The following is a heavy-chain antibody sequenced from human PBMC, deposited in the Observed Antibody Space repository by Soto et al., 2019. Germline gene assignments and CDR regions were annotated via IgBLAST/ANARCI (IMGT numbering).Heavy chain of an antibody. CDR2: IIPIFGTA. D-gene: IGHD3-10*01. Sequence: QVQLVQSGAEVKKPGSSVKVSCKASGGTFSSYAISWVRQAPGQGLEWMGGIIPIFGTANYAQKFQGRVTMTADESTSTAYMELSSLRSEDTAVYYCARGTLITMVRGVRFEGSVVYYYGMDVWGQGTTVTVSS. V-gene: IGHV1-69*01. CDR1: GGTFSSYA. J-gene: IGHJ6*02. CDR3: ARGTLITMVRGVRFEGSVVYYYGMDV.